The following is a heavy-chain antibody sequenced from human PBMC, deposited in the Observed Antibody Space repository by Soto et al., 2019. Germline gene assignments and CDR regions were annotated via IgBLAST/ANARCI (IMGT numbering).Heavy chain of an antibody. CDR2: IIPILGIA. Sequence: ASVKVSCKASGGTFSSYTISWVRQAPGQGLEWMGRIIPILGIANYAQKFQGRVTITADKSTSTAYMELSSLRSEDTAVYYCARDSPYYGSGMADYWGQGTLVTVSS. J-gene: IGHJ4*02. D-gene: IGHD3-10*01. CDR1: GGTFSSYT. CDR3: ARDSPYYGSGMADY. V-gene: IGHV1-69*04.